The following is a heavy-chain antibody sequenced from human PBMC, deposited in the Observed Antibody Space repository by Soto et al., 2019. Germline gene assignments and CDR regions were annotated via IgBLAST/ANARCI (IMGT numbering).Heavy chain of an antibody. Sequence: QVQLQQSGPGLVKPSQNLSLTRAISGDSVSSNSAAWNWIRQSPSRGLEWLGRTYYRSKWYNDYAVSVKSRITINPDTSKNQFSLQLNSVTPEDTSVYYCARDLHGSGSAYYYYYGMDVWGQGTTVTVSS. D-gene: IGHD3-10*01. CDR2: TYYRSKWYN. CDR3: ARDLHGSGSAYYYYYGMDV. J-gene: IGHJ6*02. V-gene: IGHV6-1*01. CDR1: GDSVSSNSAA.